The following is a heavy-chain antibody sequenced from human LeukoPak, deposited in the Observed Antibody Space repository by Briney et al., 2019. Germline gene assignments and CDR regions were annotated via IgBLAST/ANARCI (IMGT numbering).Heavy chain of an antibody. J-gene: IGHJ4*02. D-gene: IGHD5-18*01. V-gene: IGHV3-21*01. CDR1: GFTFSSYS. CDR2: ISSSSSYI. CDR3: ARASNAHVDTAMETDY. Sequence: KSGGSLRLSCAASGFTFSSYSMTWVRQAPGKGLEWVSSISSSSSYIYYADSVKGRFTISRDNAKNSLYLQMNSLRAEDTAVYYCARASNAHVDTAMETDYWGQGTLVTVSS.